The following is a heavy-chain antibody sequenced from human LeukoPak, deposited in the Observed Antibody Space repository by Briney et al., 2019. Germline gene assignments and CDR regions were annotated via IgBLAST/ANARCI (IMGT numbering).Heavy chain of an antibody. Sequence: QPGGSLRLSCAASGFTFSSYGMHWVRQAPGKGLEWVAVISYDGSNKYYADSVKGRFTISRDNSKNTLHLQMNSLRADDTAVYYCARIGVAGANSDYWGQGTLVTVSS. CDR1: GFTFSSYG. V-gene: IGHV3-30*03. D-gene: IGHD6-19*01. CDR3: ARIGVAGANSDY. CDR2: ISYDGSNK. J-gene: IGHJ4*02.